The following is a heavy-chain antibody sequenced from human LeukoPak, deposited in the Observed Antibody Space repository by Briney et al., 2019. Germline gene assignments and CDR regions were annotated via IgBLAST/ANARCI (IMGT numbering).Heavy chain of an antibody. CDR1: GYSFTNYW. D-gene: IGHD3-10*01. CDR2: IDPSDSYT. J-gene: IGHJ4*02. Sequence: GESLKISCKGSGYSFTNYWISWVRQMPGKGLEWMGRIDPSDSYTNYSPSFQGHVTISADKSISTAYLQWSSLKASDTAMYYCASSYGSGSYYKDGDYWGQGTLVTVSS. V-gene: IGHV5-10-1*01. CDR3: ASSYGSGSYYKDGDY.